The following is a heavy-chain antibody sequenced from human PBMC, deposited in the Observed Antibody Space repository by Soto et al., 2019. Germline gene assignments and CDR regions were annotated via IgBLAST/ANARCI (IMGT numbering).Heavy chain of an antibody. CDR2: IRSKANSYAT. D-gene: IGHD1-20*01. Sequence: EVPLVESGGGLVQPGGSLKLSCAASGFTFSGSAMHWVRQASGKGLEWVGRIRSKANSYATAYAASVKGRFTISRDDSKNTAYLQMNSLKTEDTAVYYCTTHNNENDGEDYWGQGTLFTVSS. CDR3: TTHNNENDGEDY. V-gene: IGHV3-73*01. J-gene: IGHJ4*02. CDR1: GFTFSGSA.